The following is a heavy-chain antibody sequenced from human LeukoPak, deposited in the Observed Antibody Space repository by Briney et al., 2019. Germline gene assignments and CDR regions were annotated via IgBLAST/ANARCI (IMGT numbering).Heavy chain of an antibody. D-gene: IGHD3-9*01. CDR3: ARVPLHFDILTGYHNQAYGMDV. V-gene: IGHV4-4*02. J-gene: IGHJ6*02. Sequence: SGTLSLTCAVSGGSISSSNWWSWVRQPPGKGLEWIGYIYYSGSTYYNPSLKTRLTISVDTSKNQFSLKLSSVTAADTAVYYCARVPLHFDILTGYHNQAYGMDVWGQGTTVTVSS. CDR2: IYYSGST. CDR1: GGSISSSNW.